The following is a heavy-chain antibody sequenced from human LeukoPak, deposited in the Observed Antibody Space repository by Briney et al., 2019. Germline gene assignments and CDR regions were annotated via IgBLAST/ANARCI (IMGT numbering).Heavy chain of an antibody. D-gene: IGHD3-22*01. CDR2: ISYDGSNK. CDR3: ARDREHYYDSRAIDY. J-gene: IGHJ4*02. CDR1: GFTVSSNY. V-gene: IGHV3-30-3*01. Sequence: GGSLRLSCAASGFTVSSNYMSWVRQAPGKGLEWVAVISYDGSNKYYADSVKGRFTISRDNSKNTLYLQMNSLRAEDTAVYYCARDREHYYDSRAIDYWGQGTLVTVSS.